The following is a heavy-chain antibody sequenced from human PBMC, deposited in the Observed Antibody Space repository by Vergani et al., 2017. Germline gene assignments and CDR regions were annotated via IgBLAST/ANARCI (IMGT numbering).Heavy chain of an antibody. Sequence: EVQLVESGGGLVQPGGSLRLSCAASGFTFSSYWMSWVRQAPGKGLEWVANIKQDGSEKYYVDSVKGRFTISRDNAKNSLYLQMNSLRAEDTALYYCARAVVGDAFDIWGQGTMVTVSS. V-gene: IGHV3-7*01. CDR3: ARAVVGDAFDI. CDR2: IKQDGSEK. J-gene: IGHJ3*02. D-gene: IGHD2-2*01. CDR1: GFTFSSYW.